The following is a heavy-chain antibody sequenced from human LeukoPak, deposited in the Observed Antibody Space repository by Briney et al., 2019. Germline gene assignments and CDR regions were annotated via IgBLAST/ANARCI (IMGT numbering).Heavy chain of an antibody. J-gene: IGHJ5*02. CDR2: IIPIFGTA. V-gene: IGHV1-69*13. CDR3: AREYCSGGSCYSNWFDR. CDR1: GYTLTSYD. Sequence: SVKVSCKASGYTLTSYDINWVRQATGQGLEWMGGIIPIFGTANYAQKFQGRVTITADESTSTAYMELSSLRSEDTAVYYCAREYCSGGSCYSNWFDRWGQGTLVTVSS. D-gene: IGHD2-15*01.